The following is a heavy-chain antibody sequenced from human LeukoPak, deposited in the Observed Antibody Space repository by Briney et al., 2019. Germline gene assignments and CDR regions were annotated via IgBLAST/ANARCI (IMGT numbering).Heavy chain of an antibody. V-gene: IGHV4-4*07. CDR1: GGSISSYY. D-gene: IGHD2-15*01. CDR2: IYASGST. J-gene: IGHJ5*02. CDR3: AGVRKGRGDINDNWFDP. Sequence: SETLSLTCTVSGGSISSYYWSWIRQPAGKGLEWIGRIYASGSTNYNPSLKSRVTMSVDTSKSQFSLKLISVTAADTAVSYCAGVRKGRGDINDNWFDPGGRGTRVT.